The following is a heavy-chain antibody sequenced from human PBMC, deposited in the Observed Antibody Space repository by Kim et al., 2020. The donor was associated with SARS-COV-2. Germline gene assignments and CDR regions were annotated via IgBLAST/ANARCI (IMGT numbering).Heavy chain of an antibody. CDR1: GYSFTSYW. CDR2: IYPGDSDT. CDR3: ARREYSNPYYYYYYGMDV. J-gene: IGHJ6*02. Sequence: GESLKISCKGSGYSFTSYWIGWVRQMPGKGLEWMGIIYPGDSDTRYSPSFQGQVTISADKSISTAYLQWSSLKASDTAMYYCARREYSNPYYYYYYGMDVWGQGTTVPVSS. V-gene: IGHV5-51*01. D-gene: IGHD6-6*01.